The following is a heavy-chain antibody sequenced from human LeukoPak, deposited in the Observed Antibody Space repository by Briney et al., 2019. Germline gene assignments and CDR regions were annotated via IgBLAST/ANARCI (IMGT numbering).Heavy chain of an antibody. V-gene: IGHV4-34*01. CDR2: INHSGST. D-gene: IGHD3-10*01. CDR3: ARGPPTYYYGSGSSDFDY. J-gene: IGHJ4*02. CDR1: GGSFSGYY. Sequence: SETLSLTCAVYGGSFSGYYWRWIRQPPGKGLEWIGEINHSGSTNYNPSLKSRVAISVDTSKNQFSLKLSSVTAADTAVYYCARGPPTYYYGSGSSDFDYWGQGTRVTVSS.